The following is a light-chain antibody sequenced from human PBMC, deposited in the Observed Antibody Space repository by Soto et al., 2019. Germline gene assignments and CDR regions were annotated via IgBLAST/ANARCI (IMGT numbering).Light chain of an antibody. CDR1: QTINGW. CDR2: SAS. J-gene: IGKJ1*01. V-gene: IGKV1-5*03. Sequence: DIQMTQSPSTVSASVGDRVTITCRASQTINGWLAWYQQKPGKAPKVLIYSASTLENGVPSRFSGSGSGTQFTLTISSLQPDDIATYYCQQYNSYWTFGQGTKVEI. CDR3: QQYNSYWT.